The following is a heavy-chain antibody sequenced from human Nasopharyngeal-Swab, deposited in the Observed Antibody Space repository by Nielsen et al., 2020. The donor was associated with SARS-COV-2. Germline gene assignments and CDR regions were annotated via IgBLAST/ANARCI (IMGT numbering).Heavy chain of an antibody. CDR1: GGSISNYH. CDR3: ARRGEGYGDYLDY. CDR2: IYDSGST. V-gene: IGHV4-59*08. J-gene: IGHJ4*02. Sequence: SETLSLTCSVSGGSISNYHWNWIRQPPGKGLEWIGYIYDSGSTSYNPSLKSRVTISVDTSKNQFSLKLSSVTAADTAVYYCARRGEGYGDYLDYWGQGTLVTVSS. D-gene: IGHD4-17*01.